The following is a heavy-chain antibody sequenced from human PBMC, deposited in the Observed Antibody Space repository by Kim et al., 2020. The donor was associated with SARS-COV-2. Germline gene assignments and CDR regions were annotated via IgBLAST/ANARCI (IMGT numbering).Heavy chain of an antibody. D-gene: IGHD2-15*01. CDR2: IKSKTDGGTT. J-gene: IGHJ4*02. CDR3: TTEPSGVVAATLDY. Sequence: GGSLRLSCAASGFTFSNAWMSWVRQAPGKGLEWVGRIKSKTDGGTTDYAAPVKGRFTISRDDSKNTLYLQMNSLKTEDTAVYYCTTEPSGVVAATLDYWGQGTLVTVSS. V-gene: IGHV3-15*01. CDR1: GFTFSNAW.